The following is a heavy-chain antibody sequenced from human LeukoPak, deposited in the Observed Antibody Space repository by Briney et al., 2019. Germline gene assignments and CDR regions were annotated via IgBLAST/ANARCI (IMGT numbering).Heavy chain of an antibody. CDR2: IYYSGST. V-gene: IGHV4-59*08. CDR3: ASQGYYYGSSGSPFDY. CDR1: GGSISSYY. J-gene: IGHJ4*02. D-gene: IGHD3-22*01. Sequence: SETLSLTCTVSGGSISSYYWSWIRQPPGKGLEWIGYIYYSGSTNYNPSLKSRVTISVDTSKNQFSLKLSSVTAADTAVYYCASQGYYYGSSGSPFDYWGQGTLVTVSS.